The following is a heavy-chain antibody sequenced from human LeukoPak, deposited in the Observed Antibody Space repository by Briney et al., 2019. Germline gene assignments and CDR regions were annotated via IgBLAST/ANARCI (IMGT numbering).Heavy chain of an antibody. D-gene: IGHD3-9*01. CDR3: ARVDILTAYYYYGMDV. CDR1: GYTFTGYY. V-gene: IGHV1-2*02. Sequence: ASVKVSCKASGYTFTGYYMHWVRQAPGQGLEWMGWINPNSGGTNYAQKFQGRVTMTRDTSISTAYMELSRLRSDDTAVYYCARVDILTAYYYYGMDVWGQGTTVTVSS. J-gene: IGHJ6*02. CDR2: INPNSGGT.